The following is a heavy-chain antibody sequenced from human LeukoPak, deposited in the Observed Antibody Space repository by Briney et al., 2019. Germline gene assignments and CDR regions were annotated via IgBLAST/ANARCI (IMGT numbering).Heavy chain of an antibody. D-gene: IGHD2/OR15-2a*01. J-gene: IGHJ4*02. V-gene: IGHV1-2*02. CDR3: AIRPVNSVSDGFY. CDR1: GYTFPSFG. Sequence: ASVKVSCKGSGYTFPSFGISWVRQAPGQGLEWVGWINPNTGGTDYAQGFRARVTFTADTSIGTAYMEVSRLKSDDTAMFYCAIRPVNSVSDGFYWGQGTLVTVSS. CDR2: INPNTGGT.